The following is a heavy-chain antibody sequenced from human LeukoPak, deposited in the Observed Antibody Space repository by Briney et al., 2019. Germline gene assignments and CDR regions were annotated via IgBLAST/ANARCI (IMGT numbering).Heavy chain of an antibody. V-gene: IGHV3-30*18. CDR2: ISYDGSNK. D-gene: IGHD4-23*01. CDR3: ANGDDYGGDY. Sequence: PGRSLRLSCAASGFTFSSYGMHLVRQASGKGLEWVAVISYDGSNKYYAGSVKGRFTISRDNSKNTLYLQMNSLRAEDTAVYYCANGDDYGGDYWGQGTLVTVSS. CDR1: GFTFSSYG. J-gene: IGHJ4*02.